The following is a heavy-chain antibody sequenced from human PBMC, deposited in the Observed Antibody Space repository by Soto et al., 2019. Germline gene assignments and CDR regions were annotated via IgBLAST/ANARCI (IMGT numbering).Heavy chain of an antibody. D-gene: IGHD1-26*01. Sequence: EVQLVESGGGLVQPGGSLRLSCSASGFTFSSYAMHWVRQAPGKGLEYVSVISSNGGSTYYADSVKGRFTISRDNSKNTLYLKRSSLRAEDTAVYYCVKPGSYSYYFDYWGQGTLVTVSS. CDR3: VKPGSYSYYFDY. J-gene: IGHJ4*02. V-gene: IGHV3-64D*06. CDR1: GFTFSSYA. CDR2: ISSNGGST.